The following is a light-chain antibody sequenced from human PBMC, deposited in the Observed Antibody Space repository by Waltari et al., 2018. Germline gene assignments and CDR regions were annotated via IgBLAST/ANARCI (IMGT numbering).Light chain of an antibody. CDR1: QGISNW. CDR3: QQANGFLT. V-gene: IGKV1-12*01. CDR2: AAS. J-gene: IGKJ5*01. Sequence: DIQMTQSPSSVSASVGDRITITCRASQGISNWLAWYQQKPGKAPKLLIYAASVLEIGVPSRFSGSGSGTDFTLTISSLQPEDCATYYCQQANGFLTFGQGTRLDI.